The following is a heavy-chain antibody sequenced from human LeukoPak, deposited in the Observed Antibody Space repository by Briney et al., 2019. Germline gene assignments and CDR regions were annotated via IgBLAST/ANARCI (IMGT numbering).Heavy chain of an antibody. CDR3: ARGSRYYDILTGHYYYYYYMDV. CDR2: IIPIFGTA. J-gene: IGHJ6*03. D-gene: IGHD3-9*01. V-gene: IGHV1-69*13. Sequence: SVKVSCKASGYTFTSYAISWVRQAPGQGLEWMGGIIPIFGTANYAQKFQGRVTITADESTSTAYMELSSLRSEDTAVYYCARGSRYYDILTGHYYYYYYMDVWGKGTTVTISS. CDR1: GYTFTSYA.